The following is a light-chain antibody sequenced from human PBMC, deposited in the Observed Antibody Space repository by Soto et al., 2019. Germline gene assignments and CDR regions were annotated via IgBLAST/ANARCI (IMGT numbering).Light chain of an antibody. CDR2: DVS. CDR3: CSYAGSYTSLYV. J-gene: IGLJ1*01. V-gene: IGLV2-11*01. CDR1: SSDVGGYNY. Sequence: QSVRTQPRSVCGYLGQSVTISYTRTSSDVGGYNYVSWYQQHPGKAPKLMIYDVSKRPSGVPDRFSGSKSGNTASLTISGLQAEDEADYYCCSYAGSYTSLYVFGTGTKVTVL.